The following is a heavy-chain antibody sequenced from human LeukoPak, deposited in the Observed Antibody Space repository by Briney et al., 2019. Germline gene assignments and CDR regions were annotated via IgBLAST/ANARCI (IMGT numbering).Heavy chain of an antibody. V-gene: IGHV4-4*02. D-gene: IGHD6-25*01. Sequence: SGTLSLTCGVSGGSISGTNWWSWVRQPPGQGLEWIGEIYHSGGTTNYNPSLKSRVTISVDKSKNQFSLQLSSVTAADTALYYCARPTGRGGYPTDPFDIWGQGTMVTVSS. CDR1: GGSISGTNW. CDR2: IYHSGGTT. J-gene: IGHJ3*02. CDR3: ARPTGRGGYPTDPFDI.